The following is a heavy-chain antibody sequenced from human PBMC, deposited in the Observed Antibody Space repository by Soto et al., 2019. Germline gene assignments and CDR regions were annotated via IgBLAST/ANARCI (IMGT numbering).Heavy chain of an antibody. CDR1: GGSFSGYY. CDR2: INHSGST. D-gene: IGHD3-22*01. Sequence: PSETLSLTCAVYGGSFSGYYWSWIRQPPGKGLEWIGEINHSGSTNYNPSLKNRVTISVDTSKNQYSLKLSSVTTADTAVYYCARGGQSKDSSGCDYWGQGTLVTVS. J-gene: IGHJ4*02. CDR3: ARGGQSKDSSGCDY. V-gene: IGHV4-34*01.